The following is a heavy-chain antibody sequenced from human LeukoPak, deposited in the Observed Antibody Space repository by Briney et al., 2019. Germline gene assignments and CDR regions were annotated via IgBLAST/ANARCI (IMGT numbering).Heavy chain of an antibody. V-gene: IGHV1-2*02. D-gene: IGHD2-21*02. J-gene: IGHJ4*02. CDR3: AREGSYCVGGDCYSSDF. CDR1: GYRFISNY. CDR2: MHPGNGNT. Sequence: GASVKVSCTASGYRFISNYIQWVRQAPGLGPEWIGWMHPGNGNTRYAEKFPGRVTMTRDTSINTAYMDLSSLRSDDTAVYYCAREGSYCVGGDCYSSDFWGQGTLITVSS.